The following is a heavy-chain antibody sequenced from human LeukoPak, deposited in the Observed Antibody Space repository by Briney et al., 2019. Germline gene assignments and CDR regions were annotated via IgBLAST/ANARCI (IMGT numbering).Heavy chain of an antibody. J-gene: IGHJ6*02. CDR2: ISYDGSNK. CDR3: AKWGIAAAYDYYYYYGMDV. CDR1: GFTFSSYG. Sequence: PGRSLLLSCAASGFTFSSYGMHWVRPAPGKGLEWVAVISYDGSNKYYADSVKGRFTISRDNSKNTLYLQMNSLRAEDTAVYYCAKWGIAAAYDYYYYYGMDVWGQGTTVTVSS. V-gene: IGHV3-30*18. D-gene: IGHD6-13*01.